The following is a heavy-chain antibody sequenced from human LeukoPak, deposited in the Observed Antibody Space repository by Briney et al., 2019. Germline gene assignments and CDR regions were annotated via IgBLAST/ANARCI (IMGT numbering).Heavy chain of an antibody. J-gene: IGHJ4*02. CDR2: MNPNSGNT. CDR1: GYTFTSYD. D-gene: IGHD3-10*01. Sequence: ASVKVSCKASGYTFTSYDINWVRQATGQGLEWMGWMNPNSGNTGYAQKFQGRVTMTRNTSISTAYMELSSLRSEDTAVYYCARGAQGSGSYSLYYYAYPDEFDYWGQGTLVTVSS. V-gene: IGHV1-8*01. CDR3: ARGAQGSGSYSLYYYAYPDEFDY.